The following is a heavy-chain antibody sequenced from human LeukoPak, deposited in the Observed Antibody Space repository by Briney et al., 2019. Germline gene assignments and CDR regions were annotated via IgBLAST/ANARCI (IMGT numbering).Heavy chain of an antibody. Sequence: AGGSLRLSCAASGFTFSSHPMHWVRQAPGKGLEYVSRISSNGGSTYYADSVKGRFVISRDNSDTTMYLQMGSLRTEDMAVYYCAGSSGSYGPFEFWGQGALVTVSS. CDR3: AGSSGSYGPFEF. J-gene: IGHJ4*02. D-gene: IGHD1-26*01. V-gene: IGHV3-64*02. CDR1: GFTFSSHP. CDR2: ISSNGGST.